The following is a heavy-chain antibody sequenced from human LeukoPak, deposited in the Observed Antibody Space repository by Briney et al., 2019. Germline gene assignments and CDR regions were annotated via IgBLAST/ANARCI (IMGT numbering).Heavy chain of an antibody. D-gene: IGHD3-22*01. J-gene: IGHJ3*02. Sequence: GGSLRLSCAASGSTFSSYWMNWVRQAPGKGLEWVAVISYDGSNKYYSDSAKGRLTISRDNSNNTLYLQMNSLRAEDTAVYYCAKEESGYYYVGAFDIWGQGTMVTVSS. CDR3: AKEESGYYYVGAFDI. CDR2: ISYDGSNK. V-gene: IGHV3-30*18. CDR1: GSTFSSYW.